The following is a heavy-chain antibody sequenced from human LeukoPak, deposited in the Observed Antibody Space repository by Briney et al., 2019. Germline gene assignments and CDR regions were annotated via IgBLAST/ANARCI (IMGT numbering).Heavy chain of an antibody. V-gene: IGHV3-9*01. CDR1: GFTFDDYA. Sequence: PGGSLRLSCAASGFTFDDYAMHWVRQAPGKGLEWVSGISWNSGTIGYADSVKGRFTISRNNAKNSLYLQMNSLRAEDTAVYYCARAGGYCTNGVCYYDAFDIWGQGTMVTVSS. CDR2: ISWNSGTI. CDR3: ARAGGYCTNGVCYYDAFDI. D-gene: IGHD2-8*01. J-gene: IGHJ3*02.